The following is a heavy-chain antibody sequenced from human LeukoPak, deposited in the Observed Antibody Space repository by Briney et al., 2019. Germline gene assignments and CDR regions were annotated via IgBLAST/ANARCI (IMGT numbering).Heavy chain of an antibody. D-gene: IGHD2-2*01. V-gene: IGHV1-46*01. Sequence: GASVNVSSNASGYTFTSYYMHWVRQAPGQGLEWMGIINPSGGSTSYAQKFQGRVTMTRDPSTSTVYMELSSLRSAATAVYYCASGYCSSTSCPYYYYYGMDVWGQGTTVTVSS. J-gene: IGHJ6*02. CDR3: ASGYCSSTSCPYYYYYGMDV. CDR1: GYTFTSYY. CDR2: INPSGGST.